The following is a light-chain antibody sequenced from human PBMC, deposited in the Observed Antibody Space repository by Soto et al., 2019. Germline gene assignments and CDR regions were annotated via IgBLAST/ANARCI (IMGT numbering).Light chain of an antibody. CDR2: GAS. Sequence: EVVLTQSPGTLSLTPRERATLSCRASQSVSNNYLAWYQHKPGQAPMLLIYGASNRAPGIPDRFSGSGSGPDFTLTISRLEPEDFAVYYCQQYAASPRTFGQGTLVEVK. J-gene: IGKJ1*01. V-gene: IGKV3-20*01. CDR1: QSVSNNY. CDR3: QQYAASPRT.